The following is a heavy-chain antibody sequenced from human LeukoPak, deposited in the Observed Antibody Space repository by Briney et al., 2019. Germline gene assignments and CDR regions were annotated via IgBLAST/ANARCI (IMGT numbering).Heavy chain of an antibody. J-gene: IGHJ4*02. D-gene: IGHD2-8*02. Sequence: PSETLSLTCSVSGGSISSSSHYWDWIRQPPGEGLEWIGSIYYSGSTYYNPSLESRVTISVDTSKNQFSLKLISVTAADTAVYYCAREDTGGLDYWGQGILVTVSP. V-gene: IGHV4-39*07. CDR1: GGSISSSSHY. CDR3: AREDTGGLDY. CDR2: IYYSGST.